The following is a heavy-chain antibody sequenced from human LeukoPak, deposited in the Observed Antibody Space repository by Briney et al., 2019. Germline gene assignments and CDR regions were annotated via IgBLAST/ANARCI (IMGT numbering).Heavy chain of an antibody. Sequence: ASVKVSCKASGYSFTDYFIHWVRQAPGQGLEWMGWINPNSGGTNYAQKFQGRVTMTRDTSISTAYMELTSLTSDDTAVYFCARGGGGLAYWGPGTLVTVSS. CDR3: ARGGGGLAY. D-gene: IGHD2-15*01. V-gene: IGHV1-2*02. CDR1: GYSFTDYF. J-gene: IGHJ4*02. CDR2: INPNSGGT.